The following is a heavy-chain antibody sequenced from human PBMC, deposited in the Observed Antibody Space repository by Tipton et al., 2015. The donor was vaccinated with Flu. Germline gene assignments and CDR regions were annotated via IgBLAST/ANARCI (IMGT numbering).Heavy chain of an antibody. CDR3: LTAPFDV. CDR2: ISPGDSRA. V-gene: IGHV5-51*03. J-gene: IGHJ3*01. CDR1: GYILSSDW. Sequence: QLVQSGAEVTNPGKSLKISCKASGYILSSDWIGWVRHMPGKGLEWLGAISPGDSRATYSPPFQGQVTISLDKSINTAYLQWSSLKASDTAVYYCLTAPFDVWGQGTMVTVSS. D-gene: IGHD6-25*01.